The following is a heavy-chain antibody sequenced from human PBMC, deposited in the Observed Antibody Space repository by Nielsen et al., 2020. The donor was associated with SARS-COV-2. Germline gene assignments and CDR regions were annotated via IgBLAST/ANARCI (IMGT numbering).Heavy chain of an antibody. D-gene: IGHD2/OR15-2a*01. CDR2: INNDGSRT. CDR3: ARLRDDGYYFDTGPYDY. Sequence: GGSLRLSCAASGFTFPNYSIHWVRQGPGRGLVWVSRINNDGSRTNYADSVKGRFTISRDNTKNTVYLQMNSLRAEDTAVYYCARLRDDGYYFDTGPYDYWGQGTPVNVSS. J-gene: IGHJ4*02. CDR1: GFTFPNYS. V-gene: IGHV3-74*01.